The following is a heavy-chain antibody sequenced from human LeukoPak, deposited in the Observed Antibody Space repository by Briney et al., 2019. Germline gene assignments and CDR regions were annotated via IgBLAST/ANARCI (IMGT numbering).Heavy chain of an antibody. D-gene: IGHD5-24*01. CDR3: AKTARLDGSFDAFDI. Sequence: GGSLRLSCAASGFTFSSYCMNWVRQAPGKGLEWVSAISGSGGSTYYADSVKGRFTISRDNSKNTLYLQMNSLRAEDTAVYYCAKTARLDGSFDAFDIWGQGTMVTVSS. V-gene: IGHV3-23*01. J-gene: IGHJ3*02. CDR1: GFTFSSYC. CDR2: ISGSGGST.